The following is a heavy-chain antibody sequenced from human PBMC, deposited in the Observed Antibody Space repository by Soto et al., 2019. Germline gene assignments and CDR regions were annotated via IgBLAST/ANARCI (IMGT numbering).Heavy chain of an antibody. CDR2: IIPIFGTA. CDR1: GGTFSSYA. CDR3: ARDYSSGWSGPFDY. Sequence: ASVKVYCKASGGTFSSYAISWVRQALGQGLEWMGGIIPIFGTANYAQKFQGRVTITADESTSTAYMELSSLRSEDTAVYYCARDYSSGWSGPFDYWGQGTLVTVSS. J-gene: IGHJ4*02. D-gene: IGHD6-19*01. V-gene: IGHV1-69*13.